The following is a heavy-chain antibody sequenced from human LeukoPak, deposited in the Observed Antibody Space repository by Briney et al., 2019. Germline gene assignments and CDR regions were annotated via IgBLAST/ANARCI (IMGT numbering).Heavy chain of an antibody. J-gene: IGHJ1*01. V-gene: IGHV1-18*04. Sequence: GASVPVSCKASGYTFTGYYMHWLRQAHGQGLAGMGWISAYNGNTNYAQKLQGRVTMTTDTSTSTAYMELRSLRSDDTAVYYCARVSGYDWKQSERYFQHWGQGTLVTVSS. CDR3: ARVSGYDWKQSERYFQH. CDR2: ISAYNGNT. CDR1: GYTFTGYY. D-gene: IGHD5-12*01.